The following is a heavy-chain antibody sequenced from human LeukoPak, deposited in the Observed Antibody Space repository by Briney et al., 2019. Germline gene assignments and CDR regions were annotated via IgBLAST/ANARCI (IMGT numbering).Heavy chain of an antibody. D-gene: IGHD2-2*01. CDR1: GFAFSNYG. J-gene: IGHJ3*01. CDR2: IRHVGSNE. Sequence: SGGSLRLSCVASGFAFSNYGMHWVRQAPGKGLEWVAFIRHVGSNEYYADSVRGRFAISRDNSQNTLHLQMNILRVEDTAVYYCARRYCSTCPTGHAFDLWGQGTMVTVSS. CDR3: ARRYCSTCPTGHAFDL. V-gene: IGHV3-30*02.